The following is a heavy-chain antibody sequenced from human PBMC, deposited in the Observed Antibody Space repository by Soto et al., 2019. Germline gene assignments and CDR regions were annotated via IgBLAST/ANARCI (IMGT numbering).Heavy chain of an antibody. J-gene: IGHJ4*02. CDR1: GFTFSNYA. CDR2: ISGSGGST. Sequence: PWGSLRLSCAASGFTFSNYAVTWVRQAPGKGLEWVSTISGSGGSTYYADSVKGRFTISRDNSKNTLYLQMNSLRAEDTAVYYCAKDQGSSWYEIDYWGQGTLVTVSS. D-gene: IGHD6-13*01. V-gene: IGHV3-23*01. CDR3: AKDQGSSWYEIDY.